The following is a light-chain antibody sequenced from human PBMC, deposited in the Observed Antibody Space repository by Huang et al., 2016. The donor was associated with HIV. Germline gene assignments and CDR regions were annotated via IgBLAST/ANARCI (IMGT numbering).Light chain of an antibody. CDR3: QQRSDWIT. J-gene: IGKJ5*01. CDR2: AAS. CDR1: QSIGHY. V-gene: IGKV3-11*01. Sequence: EIVLTQSPATLSLSPGERATLSCRASQSIGHYLAWYQQKPGQAPRLLIFAASTRSTGDARFSGSGSGTDFTLTISSLEPEDFAIYYCQQRSDWITFGQGTRLEMK.